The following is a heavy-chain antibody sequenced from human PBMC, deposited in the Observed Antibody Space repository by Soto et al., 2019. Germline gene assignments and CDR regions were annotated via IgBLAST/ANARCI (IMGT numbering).Heavy chain of an antibody. D-gene: IGHD3-22*01. Sequence: VKVSCKASGYIFSTYTMHWVRQAPGQRLEWMGWINAANGNTKYSQNFQGRVTISRDTSASTAYLELSSLRSEDTAVYYCARVSFETSGYADYWGQGTLVTVSS. CDR3: ARVSFETSGYADY. CDR1: GYIFSTYT. CDR2: INAANGNT. V-gene: IGHV1-3*01. J-gene: IGHJ4*02.